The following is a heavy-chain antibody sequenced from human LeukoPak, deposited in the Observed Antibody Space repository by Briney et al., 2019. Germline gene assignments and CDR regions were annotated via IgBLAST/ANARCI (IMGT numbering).Heavy chain of an antibody. J-gene: IGHJ4*02. V-gene: IGHV4-59*01. CDR1: GDSISSYY. CDR2: IYYSGST. CDR3: ARGDYYDSSGYYPFDY. D-gene: IGHD3-22*01. Sequence: PSETLSLTCTVPGDSISSYYWSWIRQPPGKGLEWIGYIYYSGSTNYNPSLKSRVTISVDTSKNQFSLKLSSVTAADTAVYYCARGDYYDSSGYYPFDYWGQGTLVTVSS.